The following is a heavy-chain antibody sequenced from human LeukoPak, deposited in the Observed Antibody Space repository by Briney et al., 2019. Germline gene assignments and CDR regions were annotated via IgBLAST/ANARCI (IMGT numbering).Heavy chain of an antibody. CDR1: GYTLSELS. D-gene: IGHD4-11*01. V-gene: IGHV1-24*01. Sequence: ASVKVSCKVSGYTLSELSIHWVRQAPGKGLEWMGGFDPEDGETIYAQKFQGRVTMTTDTSTSTAYMELRSLRSDDTAVYYCARDVLQYPLDYWGQGTLVTVSS. CDR3: ARDVLQYPLDY. CDR2: FDPEDGET. J-gene: IGHJ4*02.